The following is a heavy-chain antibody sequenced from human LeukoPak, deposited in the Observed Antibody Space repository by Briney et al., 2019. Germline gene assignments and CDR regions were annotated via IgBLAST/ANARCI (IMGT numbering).Heavy chain of an antibody. V-gene: IGHV4-34*01. Sequence: SETLSLTCAVYGGSFSGYYWSWIRQPPGKGLEWIGEINHSGSTNYNPSLKSRVTISVDTSKNQFSLKLSSVTAADTAVYYCARGHRQFDYWGQGTLVTVSS. CDR2: INHSGST. D-gene: IGHD1-14*01. CDR3: ARGHRQFDY. J-gene: IGHJ4*02. CDR1: GGSFSGYY.